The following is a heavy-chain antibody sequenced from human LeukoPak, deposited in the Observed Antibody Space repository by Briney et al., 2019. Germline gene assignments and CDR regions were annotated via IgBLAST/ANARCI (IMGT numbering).Heavy chain of an antibody. V-gene: IGHV3-49*04. CDR2: IRSKTHGGTT. D-gene: IGHD3-3*01. CDR1: GLTFGDYA. J-gene: IGHJ4*02. CDR3: TRDGIPETNWSGYYVDF. Sequence: GGSLRLSCTASGLTFGDYAMSWVRQAPGKGLEWVGFIRSKTHGGTTEYAASVKGRFSISRDDSKSIAYLQMNSLKTEDTAVYYCTRDGIPETNWSGYYVDFWGQGTLVTVSS.